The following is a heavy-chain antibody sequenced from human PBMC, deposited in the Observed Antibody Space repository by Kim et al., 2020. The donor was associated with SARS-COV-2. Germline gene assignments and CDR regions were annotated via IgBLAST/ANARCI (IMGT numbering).Heavy chain of an antibody. CDR1: GFTFSSYW. D-gene: IGHD1-26*01. J-gene: IGHJ4*02. V-gene: IGHV3-7*01. CDR3: ARVPWRWELLLFFDY. Sequence: GGSLRLSCAASGFTFSSYWMSWVRQAPGKGLEWVANIKQDGSEKYYVDSVKGRFTISRDNAKNSLYLQMNSLRAEDTAVYYCARVPWRWELLLFFDYWGQGTLVTVSS. CDR2: IKQDGSEK.